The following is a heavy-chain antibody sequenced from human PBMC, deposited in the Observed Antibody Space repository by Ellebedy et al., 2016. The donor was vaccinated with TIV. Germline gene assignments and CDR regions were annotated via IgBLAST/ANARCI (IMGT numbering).Heavy chain of an antibody. CDR1: GFTFSSYS. CDR2: ISSSSSYI. Sequence: GESLKISCAASGFTFSSYSMNWVRQAPGKGLEWVSSISSSSSYIYYADSVKGRFTISRGNAKNNLFLQMNSLRAEDTAVYYCARDLGGSGSYYKDHYYYGMDVWGQGTTVTVSS. D-gene: IGHD3-10*01. V-gene: IGHV3-21*04. J-gene: IGHJ6*02. CDR3: ARDLGGSGSYYKDHYYYGMDV.